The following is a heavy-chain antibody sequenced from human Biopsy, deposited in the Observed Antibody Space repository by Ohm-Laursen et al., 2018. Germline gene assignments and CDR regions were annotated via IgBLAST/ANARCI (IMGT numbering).Heavy chain of an antibody. V-gene: IGHV4-34*01. CDR2: INHSGRT. J-gene: IGHJ6*02. Sequence: SDTLSLTCAVYGESFNGYYWSWIRQTPGKGLEGIGEINHSGRTNYNPSLKSRVTISVDTSKNQFSLKARSVTAADTAVYYCVRGVDYYDPYHYYALDVWGQGTTVTVSS. CDR3: VRGVDYYDPYHYYALDV. CDR1: GESFNGYY. D-gene: IGHD3-22*01.